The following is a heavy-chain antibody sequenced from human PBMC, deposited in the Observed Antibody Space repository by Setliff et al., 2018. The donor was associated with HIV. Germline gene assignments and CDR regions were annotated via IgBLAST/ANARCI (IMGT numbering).Heavy chain of an antibody. J-gene: IGHJ4*02. CDR3: ARARRSSMVRGTYFDY. CDR2: IIPIFGTA. V-gene: IGHV1-69*13. Sequence: ASVKVSCKASGGTFSSYAISWVRQAPGQGLEWMGGIIPIFGTANYAQKFQGRVTLTADESTSTAYMELSSLRSEDTAGYYCARARRSSMVRGTYFDYWGQGTLVTVSS. CDR1: GGTFSSYA. D-gene: IGHD3-10*01.